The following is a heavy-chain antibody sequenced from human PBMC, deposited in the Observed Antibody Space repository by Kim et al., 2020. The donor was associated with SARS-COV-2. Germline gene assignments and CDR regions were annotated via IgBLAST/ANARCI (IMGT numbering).Heavy chain of an antibody. D-gene: IGHD4-17*01. Sequence: SETLSLTCTVSGGSISSGGYYWSWIRQHPGKGLEWIGYIYYSGSTYYNPSLKSRVTISVDTSKNQFSLKLSSVTAADTAVYYCASGRNDYGDIRDWFDPWGQGTLVTVSS. CDR2: IYYSGST. J-gene: IGHJ5*02. CDR3: ASGRNDYGDIRDWFDP. CDR1: GGSISSGGYY. V-gene: IGHV4-31*03.